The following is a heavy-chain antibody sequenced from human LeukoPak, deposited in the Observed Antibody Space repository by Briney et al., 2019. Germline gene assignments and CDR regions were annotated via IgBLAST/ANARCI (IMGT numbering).Heavy chain of an antibody. CDR2: ISGSGGST. J-gene: IGHJ4*02. D-gene: IGHD5-24*01. CDR1: GFTSSSYA. V-gene: IGHV3-23*01. Sequence: PGGSLRLSCAASGFTSSSYAMSWVRQAPGKGLEWVSAISGSGGSTYYADSVKGRFTISRDNSKNTLSLHIHSLRVEDTAAYYCVREMGQFFDYWGQGTPVTVSS. CDR3: VREMGQFFDY.